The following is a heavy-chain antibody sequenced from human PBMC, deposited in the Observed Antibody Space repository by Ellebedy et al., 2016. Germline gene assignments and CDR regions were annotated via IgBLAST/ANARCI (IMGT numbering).Heavy chain of an antibody. CDR3: AAGLWLQFAGDAFDI. J-gene: IGHJ3*02. CDR1: GFTFSSYS. V-gene: IGHV3-48*02. Sequence: GGSLRLSCAASGFTFSSYSMNWVRQAPGKGLEWVSYISSSSSTIYYADSVKGRFTISRDNAKNSLYLQMNSLRDEDTAVYYCAAGLWLQFAGDAFDIWGQGTMVTVSS. D-gene: IGHD5-24*01. CDR2: ISSSSSTI.